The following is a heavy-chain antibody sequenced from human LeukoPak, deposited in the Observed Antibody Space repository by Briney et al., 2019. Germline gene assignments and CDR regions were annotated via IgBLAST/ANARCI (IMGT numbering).Heavy chain of an antibody. J-gene: IGHJ4*02. CDR3: AKTEETYDRAFDT. CDR1: GFTFSSYS. D-gene: IGHD3-22*01. CDR2: IPYSGRT. Sequence: GSLRLSCAASGFTFSSYSMNWVRQAPGKGLEWIGFIPYSGRTKYNPSLKSRVTISVDTTKNQISLKLNSVTAADTAVYYCAKTEETYDRAFDTWGQGTLVTVSS. V-gene: IGHV4-59*01.